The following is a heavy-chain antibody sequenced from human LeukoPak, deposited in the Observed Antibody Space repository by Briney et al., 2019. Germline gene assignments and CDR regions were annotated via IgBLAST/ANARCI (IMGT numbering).Heavy chain of an antibody. CDR2: ITASGGNT. D-gene: IGHD5-18*01. CDR1: GFTFSSYA. Sequence: GGPLRLSCAASGFTFSSYAMGWVRQAPGRGLEWVSAITASGGNTYYADSVKGRFTISRDNSKNTLYLQVNSLRAEDTAVYYCAKGNGYSYGRYYFDYWGQGTLVTVSS. J-gene: IGHJ4*02. CDR3: AKGNGYSYGRYYFDY. V-gene: IGHV3-23*01.